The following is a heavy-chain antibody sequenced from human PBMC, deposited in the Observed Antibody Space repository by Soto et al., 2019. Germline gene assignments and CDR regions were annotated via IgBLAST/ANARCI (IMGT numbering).Heavy chain of an antibody. CDR3: ARDWTRPDHVDTAKVFLAH. D-gene: IGHD5-18*01. Sequence: QVQLVQSGAEVKKPGSSVKVSCKASGGPFSSYAISWVRQAPGQGLEWMGGIIPIFGTANYAQKVQGRVTITADKYTRTAYMELSSLRSEDRAVYSCARDWTRPDHVDTAKVFLAHWGQGTLVTVAS. V-gene: IGHV1-69*06. J-gene: IGHJ4*02. CDR2: IIPIFGTA. CDR1: GGPFSSYA.